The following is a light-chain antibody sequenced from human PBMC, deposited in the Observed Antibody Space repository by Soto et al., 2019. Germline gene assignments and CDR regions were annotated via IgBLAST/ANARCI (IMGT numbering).Light chain of an antibody. J-gene: IGLJ1*01. V-gene: IGLV2-14*03. CDR3: SSYTDMGLHV. CDR2: DVS. Sequence: QSVLTQPGSVSGSPGQSIIISCTGTTSDIGDYRHVSWYQQHPGKVPTLIMFDVSSRPSGVSNRFSGSKSGNTASLIISGLQADDEADYYCSSYTDMGLHVFGPGTKVTVL. CDR1: TSDIGDYRH.